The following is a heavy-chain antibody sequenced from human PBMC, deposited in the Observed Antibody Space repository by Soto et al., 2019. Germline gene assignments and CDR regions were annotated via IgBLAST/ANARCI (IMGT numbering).Heavy chain of an antibody. CDR1: GGSISSGDYY. Sequence: SETLSLTCTVSGGSISSGDYYWSWIRQPPGKGLEWIGYIYYSGSTYYNPSLKSRVTISVDTSKNQFSLKLSSVTAADTAVYYCARDTAMEYYFDYWGQGALVTVSS. CDR2: IYYSGST. V-gene: IGHV4-30-4*01. CDR3: ARDTAMEYYFDY. D-gene: IGHD5-18*01. J-gene: IGHJ4*02.